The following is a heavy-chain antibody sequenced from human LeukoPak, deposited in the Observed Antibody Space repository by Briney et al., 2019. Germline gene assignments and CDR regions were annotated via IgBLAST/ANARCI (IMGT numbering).Heavy chain of an antibody. D-gene: IGHD3-10*01. V-gene: IGHV1-18*01. J-gene: IGHJ6*03. Sequence: ASVKVSCKASGYTFTSYGISWVRQAPGQGLEWMGWISAYNGNTNYAQKLQGRVTMTTDTSTSTAYMELRSLRSDDTAVYYCASEVKYYYGSGSDYYYYMDVWGKGTTVTVSS. CDR3: ASEVKYYYGSGSDYYYYMDV. CDR2: ISAYNGNT. CDR1: GYTFTSYG.